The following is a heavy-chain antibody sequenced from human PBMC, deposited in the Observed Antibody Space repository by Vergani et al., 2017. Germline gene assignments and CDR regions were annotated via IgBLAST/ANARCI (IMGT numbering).Heavy chain of an antibody. J-gene: IGHJ4*02. CDR1: GGTLSSYT. CDR2: IIPILGIA. Sequence: QVQLAQSGAEVKNPGSSVKVSCKASGGTLSSYTISWVRQAPEQGLEWMGRIIPILGIANYAQKFQGKLTITADKSTSTSYRERSSLRSEDTALYYCARGAEYYYDSCPFDYWGQGTLVTVSS. D-gene: IGHD3-22*01. CDR3: ARGAEYYYDSCPFDY. V-gene: IGHV1-69*02.